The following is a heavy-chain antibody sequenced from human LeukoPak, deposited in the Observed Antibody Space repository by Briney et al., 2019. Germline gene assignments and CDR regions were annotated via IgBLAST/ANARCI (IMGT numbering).Heavy chain of an antibody. D-gene: IGHD2-2*01. J-gene: IGHJ6*03. CDR1: GFTVSNNY. V-gene: IGHV3-53*01. CDR3: ARANIVVVPGATTYYYYYMDA. Sequence: GGSLRLSCAASGFTVSNNYMSWVRQAPGKGLEWVSIIYSGGATYYADSVKGRFTISRGNSKNTLSLQMNSLRVEDTAVYYCARANIVVVPGATTYYYYYMDAWGKGTTVTVSS. CDR2: IYSGGAT.